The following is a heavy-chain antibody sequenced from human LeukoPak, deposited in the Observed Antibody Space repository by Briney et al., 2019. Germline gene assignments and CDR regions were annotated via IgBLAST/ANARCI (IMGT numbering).Heavy chain of an antibody. CDR1: GYTFTGYY. Sequence: ASVKVSCKASGYTFTGYYMHWVRQAPGQGLEWMGWINPNSGGTNYAQKFQGRVTMTRDTSISTAYMELSRLRSDDTAAYYCARNWNKFKNYYYYYMDVWGKGTTVTVSS. CDR2: INPNSGGT. D-gene: IGHD1/OR15-1a*01. J-gene: IGHJ6*03. V-gene: IGHV1-2*02. CDR3: ARNWNKFKNYYYYYMDV.